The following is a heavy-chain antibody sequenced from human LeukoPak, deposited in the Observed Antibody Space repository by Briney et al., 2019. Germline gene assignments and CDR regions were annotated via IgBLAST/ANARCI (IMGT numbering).Heavy chain of an antibody. CDR3: AKGTAMDDDY. D-gene: IGHD5-18*01. J-gene: IGHJ4*02. CDR1: GFMFRSFE. V-gene: IGHV3-48*03. CDR2: ISSGASTM. Sequence: GGSLRLSCAASGFMFRSFEMYWVRQAPGKGLEWVAYISSGASTMYYADSVKGRFTISRDDAKNSLFLQMNSLRAEDTAVYYCAKGTAMDDDYWGQGTLVTVSS.